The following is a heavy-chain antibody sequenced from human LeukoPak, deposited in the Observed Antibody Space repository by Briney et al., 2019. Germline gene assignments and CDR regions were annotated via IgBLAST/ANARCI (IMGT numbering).Heavy chain of an antibody. J-gene: IGHJ4*02. D-gene: IGHD2-2*01. CDR2: ISSSGSTI. V-gene: IGHV3-48*03. Sequence: GGSLRLSCAASGFTFSSYEMNWVRQAPGKGLEWVSYISSSGSTIYYADSVKGRFTISRDNAKNSLYLQMNSLRAEDTAVYYCARDCSSTSCLDYWGQGTLVTVPS. CDR3: ARDCSSTSCLDY. CDR1: GFTFSSYE.